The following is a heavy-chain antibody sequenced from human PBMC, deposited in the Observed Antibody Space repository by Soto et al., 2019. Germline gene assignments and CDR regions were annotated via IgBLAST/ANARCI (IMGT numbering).Heavy chain of an antibody. V-gene: IGHV4-38-2*01. Sequence: PSETLSLTCAVSGYSISSGYYWGWIRQPPGKGLEWIGSIYHSGSTYYNPSLKSRVTISVDTSKNQFSLKLSSVTAADTAVYYCASMICGGDCYCYFDYWGQGTLVTVSS. CDR3: ASMICGGDCYCYFDY. CDR2: IYHSGST. CDR1: GYSISSGYY. J-gene: IGHJ4*02. D-gene: IGHD2-21*02.